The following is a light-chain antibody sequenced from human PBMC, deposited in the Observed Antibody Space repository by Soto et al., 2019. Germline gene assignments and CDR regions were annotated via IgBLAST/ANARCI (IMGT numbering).Light chain of an antibody. CDR1: SSHVGRYSY. J-gene: IGLJ2*01. CDR2: DFS. V-gene: IGLV2-11*01. CDR3: CSYTGSLVV. Sequence: QSALTQPRSVSGSPGQSVTISCTGSSSHVGRYSYVSWYQHHPGKVPKVIISDFSKRPSGVSDRFSGSKSGNTASLTISGLQDEDEADYYCCSYTGSLVVFGGGTQLTVL.